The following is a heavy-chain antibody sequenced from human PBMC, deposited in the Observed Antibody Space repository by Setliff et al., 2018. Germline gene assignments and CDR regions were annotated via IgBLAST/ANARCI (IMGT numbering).Heavy chain of an antibody. Sequence: ASVKVSCKASGYTFTTYAMGWMRQIPGQGLEWMGWINTNTGNPNYAQGCTGRFVFSLDTSVSTAYLQIYSLKAEDTAVYYCARASRFGTAIYKGDYYMDVWGNGTTVTVS. V-gene: IGHV7-4-1*01. CDR1: GYTFTTYA. D-gene: IGHD2-21*02. J-gene: IGHJ6*03. CDR2: INTNTGNP. CDR3: ARASRFGTAIYKGDYYMDV.